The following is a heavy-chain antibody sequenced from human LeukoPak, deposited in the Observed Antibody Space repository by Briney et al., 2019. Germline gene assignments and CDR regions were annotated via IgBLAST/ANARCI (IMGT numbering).Heavy chain of an antibody. CDR2: INSDGSNT. CDR3: ARVGRCSSSSCYTLDY. J-gene: IGHJ4*02. CDR1: GLTFSSYW. V-gene: IGHV3-74*01. D-gene: IGHD2-2*02. Sequence: GGSLRLSCAASGLTFSSYWMYWVRQAPGKGLVWVSRINSDGSNTNHVDSVKGRFTISRDNAKNTLYLQMNSLRAEDTAVYYCARVGRCSSSSCYTLDYWGQGSLVTVSS.